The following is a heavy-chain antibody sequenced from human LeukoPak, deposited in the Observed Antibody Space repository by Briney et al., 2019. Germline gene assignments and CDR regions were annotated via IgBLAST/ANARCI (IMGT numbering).Heavy chain of an antibody. CDR3: AKGLGVDWNFDY. CDR1: GVTFSNYW. Sequence: GGSLRLSCAASGVTFSNYWMTWVRQGPGKGLEWVASTKQDGSDKYYVDSVKGRFTISRDNAKKSLYLQMNSLRAEDTAVYYCAKGLGVDWNFDYWGQGTLVTVSS. J-gene: IGHJ4*02. V-gene: IGHV3-7*01. D-gene: IGHD3-16*01. CDR2: TKQDGSDK.